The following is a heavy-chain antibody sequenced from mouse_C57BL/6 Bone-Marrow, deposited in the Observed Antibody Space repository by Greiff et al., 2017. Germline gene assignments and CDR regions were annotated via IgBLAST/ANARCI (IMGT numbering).Heavy chain of an antibody. Sequence: EVQGVESGGGLVKPGGSLKLSCAASGFTFSSYAMSWVRQTPKKRLEWVATISDGGSYTYYPDNVQGRFTISRDNAKNDLYLQMSHLKSEDTAMYYCARESDPYRGIWYGGQGPPVTVSS. CDR3: ARESDPYRGIWY. CDR1: GFTFSSYA. J-gene: IGHJ4*01. D-gene: IGHD1-1*02. CDR2: ISDGGSYT. V-gene: IGHV5-4*01.